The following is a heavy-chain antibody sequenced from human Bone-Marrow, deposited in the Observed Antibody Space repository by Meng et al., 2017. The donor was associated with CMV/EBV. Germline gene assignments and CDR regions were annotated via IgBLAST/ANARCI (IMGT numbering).Heavy chain of an antibody. CDR3: ARVGGFYDFWSAYPWYFDH. V-gene: IGHV3-21*01. CDR1: GFTFSSYS. J-gene: IGHJ4*02. D-gene: IGHD3-3*01. Sequence: GESLKISCAASGFTFSSYSMNWVRQAPGKGLEWVSSISSSSSYIYYADSVKGRFTISRDNAKNSLYLQMNSLRADDTAVYYCARVGGFYDFWSAYPWYFDHWGQGTLVTVSS. CDR2: ISSSSSYI.